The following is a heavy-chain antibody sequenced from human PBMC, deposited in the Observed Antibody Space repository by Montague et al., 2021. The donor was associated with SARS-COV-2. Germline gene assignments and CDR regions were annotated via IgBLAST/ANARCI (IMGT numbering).Heavy chain of an antibody. D-gene: IGHD1-1*01. Sequence: SETLSLTCDVSGDSTSSYHWCWIRQPPPKGLEWIGYVNYPGSTAYNPTLNTRVTLSLDTDGNHFSLELRSVTAAATAVSYCARAQNTCFIGNCGNYMDVWGQGALVTVSS. J-gene: IGHJ4*02. V-gene: IGHV4-59*01. CDR1: GDSTSSYH. CDR3: ARAQNTCFIGNCGNYMDV. CDR2: VNYPGST.